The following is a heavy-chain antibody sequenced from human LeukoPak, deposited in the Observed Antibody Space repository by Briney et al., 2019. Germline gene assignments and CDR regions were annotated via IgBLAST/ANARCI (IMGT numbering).Heavy chain of an antibody. J-gene: IGHJ4*02. Sequence: SQTLSLTCTVSGGSISSGDYYWSWIRQPPGKGLEWIGYIYYSGSTYYNPSLKSRVTISVDTSKNQFSLKLSSVAAADTAVYYCARDLAGARAYDYWGQGTLSLSPQ. CDR1: GGSISSGDYY. CDR2: IYYSGST. V-gene: IGHV4-30-4*01. CDR3: ARDLAGARAYDY. D-gene: IGHD3-16*01.